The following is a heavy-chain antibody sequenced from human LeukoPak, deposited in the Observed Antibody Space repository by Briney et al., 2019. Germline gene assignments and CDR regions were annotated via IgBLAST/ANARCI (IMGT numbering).Heavy chain of an antibody. Sequence: SETLSLTCTVSGGSLSRAGSYWSCIRQHPGKCLEWIVFIYYSGSTYYNPSLKSRVTISVDTSKNQFSLKLSSVTAADTAVYYCARYGGSYGSGSYYLAAFDIWGQGTMVTVSS. D-gene: IGHD3-10*01. CDR2: IYYSGST. J-gene: IGHJ3*02. CDR1: GGSLSRAGSY. V-gene: IGHV4-31*02. CDR3: ARYGGSYGSGSYYLAAFDI.